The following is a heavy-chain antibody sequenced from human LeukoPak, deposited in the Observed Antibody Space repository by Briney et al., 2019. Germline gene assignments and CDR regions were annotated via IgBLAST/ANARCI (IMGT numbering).Heavy chain of an antibody. CDR1: GFTFDDYA. CDR3: AKDISDSSGWTWGFYYYYGMDV. Sequence: PGGSLRLSCAASGFTFDDYAMHWVRRAPGKGLEWVSLISWDGGSTYYADSVKGRFTISRDNSKNSLYLQMNSLRAEDTALYYCAKDISDSSGWTWGFYYYYGMDVWGKGTTVTVSS. J-gene: IGHJ6*04. V-gene: IGHV3-43D*04. D-gene: IGHD6-19*01. CDR2: ISWDGGST.